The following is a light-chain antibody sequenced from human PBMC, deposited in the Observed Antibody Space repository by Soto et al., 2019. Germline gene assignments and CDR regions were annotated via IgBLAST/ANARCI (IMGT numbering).Light chain of an antibody. Sequence: AIQMTQSPSSLSASVGDTVTITCRASQGIRNDLAWYQQKPGKAPKLLVYSASTLQSGVPSSFSGSGYGTDFTLTISRLQPEDFATYYCLQDSSYPLTFGQGTRLEIK. V-gene: IGKV1-6*02. CDR1: QGIRND. CDR2: SAS. CDR3: LQDSSYPLT. J-gene: IGKJ5*01.